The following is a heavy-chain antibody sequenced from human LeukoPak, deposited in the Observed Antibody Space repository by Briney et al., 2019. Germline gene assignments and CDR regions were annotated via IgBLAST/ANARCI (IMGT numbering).Heavy chain of an antibody. Sequence: ASVKVSCKASGYTFTAYYMHWMRQAPGQGLERMGWINPNNGGTNYAQNFQGRVTMTRDTSISTVYMDLTRLRSDDTAMYYCASVYTTGWIFEYWGQGTLVTVSS. CDR1: GYTFTAYY. CDR3: ASVYTTGWIFEY. V-gene: IGHV1-2*02. CDR2: INPNNGGT. J-gene: IGHJ4*02. D-gene: IGHD2/OR15-2a*01.